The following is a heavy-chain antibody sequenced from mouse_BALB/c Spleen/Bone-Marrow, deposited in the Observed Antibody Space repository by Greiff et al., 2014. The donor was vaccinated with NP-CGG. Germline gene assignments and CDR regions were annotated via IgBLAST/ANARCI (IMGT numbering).Heavy chain of an antibody. D-gene: IGHD1-2*01. CDR3: ARITTATGAMDY. CDR2: IWADGST. V-gene: IGHV2-9*02. J-gene: IGHJ4*01. Sequence: ESGPGLVAPSQSLSITCTVSGFSLTNYGVHWVRQPPGKGLEWLGVIWADGSTNYNSALMSRLSISKDNSKSQVFFKMNRLQTDDTAMYYCARITTATGAMDYWGQGTSVTVSS. CDR1: GFSLTNYG.